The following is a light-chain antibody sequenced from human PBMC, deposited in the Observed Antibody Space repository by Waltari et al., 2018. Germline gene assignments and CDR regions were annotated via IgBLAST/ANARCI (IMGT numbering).Light chain of an antibody. V-gene: IGLV1-47*01. CDR2: RNN. J-gene: IGLJ3*02. CDR1: SSNIGSNY. CDR3: AAWDDSLSGWV. Sequence: QSVLTQPPSASGTPGQRVTISCSGRSSNIGSNYVYWYQQLPGTAPKLLIYRNNRRPSGGPDRFPGSKSGTSASLAISGLRSEDEADYYCAAWDDSLSGWVFGGGTKLTVL.